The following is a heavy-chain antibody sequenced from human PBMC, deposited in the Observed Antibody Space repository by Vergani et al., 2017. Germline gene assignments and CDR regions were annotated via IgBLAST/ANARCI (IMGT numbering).Heavy chain of an antibody. CDR2: ISGSGGST. CDR3: AKDLPTPDKWNDLGAFDI. Sequence: EVQLLESGGGLVQPGGSLRLSCAASGFTFSSYAMSWVRQAPGKGLEWVSAISGSGGSTYYADSVKGRFTISRDNSKNTLYLQMNSLRAEDTAVYYCAKDLPTPDKWNDLGAFDIWGQGTMVTVSS. D-gene: IGHD1-20*01. J-gene: IGHJ3*02. V-gene: IGHV3-23*01. CDR1: GFTFSSYA.